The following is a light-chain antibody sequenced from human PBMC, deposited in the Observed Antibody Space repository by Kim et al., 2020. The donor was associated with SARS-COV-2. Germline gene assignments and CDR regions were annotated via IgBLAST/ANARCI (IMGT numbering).Light chain of an antibody. Sequence: SYELTQPPSVSVSPGQTASITCSGDKLGDKYACWYQQKPGQSPLLVIYQDTKRPSVIPERFSGSNSGNTATLTISGTQAMDEADYYCQAWDSSAYVF. V-gene: IGLV3-1*01. CDR3: QAWDSSAYV. J-gene: IGLJ1*01. CDR1: KLGDKY. CDR2: QDT.